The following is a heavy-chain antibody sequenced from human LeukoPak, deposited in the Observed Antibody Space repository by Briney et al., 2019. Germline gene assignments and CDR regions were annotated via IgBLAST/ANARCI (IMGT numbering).Heavy chain of an antibody. Sequence: SETLSLTCAVYGGSFSDYYWSWIRQPPGKGLEWIGEINHSGSTNYNPSLKSRVTISVDTSKNQFSLKLNSVTAADTGVYYCARLRIQLWPMYYYYYYYMDVWGKGTTVTISS. CDR1: GGSFSDYY. J-gene: IGHJ6*03. CDR2: INHSGST. D-gene: IGHD5-18*01. V-gene: IGHV4-34*01. CDR3: ARLRIQLWPMYYYYYYYMDV.